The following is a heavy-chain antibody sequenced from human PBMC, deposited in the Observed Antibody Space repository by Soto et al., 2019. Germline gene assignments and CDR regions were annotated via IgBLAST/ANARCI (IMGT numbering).Heavy chain of an antibody. D-gene: IGHD1-7*01. CDR1: GYTHTELS. J-gene: IGHJ3*02. CDR2: FDPEDGET. CDR3: ATDSPLIPGTTNAAFDI. Sequence: ASAKPSSKVSGYTHTELSLHSVRQDPGKGLEWMGGFDPEDGETIYAQKFQGRVTMTEDTSTDTAYMELSSLRSEDTAVYYCATDSPLIPGTTNAAFDIWGQGTMVTVSS. V-gene: IGHV1-24*01.